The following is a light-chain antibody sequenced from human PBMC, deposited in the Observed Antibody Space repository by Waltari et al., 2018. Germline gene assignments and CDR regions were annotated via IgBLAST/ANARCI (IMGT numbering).Light chain of an antibody. CDR3: MQGSHCPRT. V-gene: IGKV2-30*01. CDR2: KIS. J-gene: IGKJ2*01. Sequence: LLNSCGNTYVNWFRTALSRLPRRLIYKISRRESGVTDRVSGSGSGTDFTLKISSVEAEDFGVYYCMQGSHCPRTFGQATKREI. CDR1: LLNSCGNTY.